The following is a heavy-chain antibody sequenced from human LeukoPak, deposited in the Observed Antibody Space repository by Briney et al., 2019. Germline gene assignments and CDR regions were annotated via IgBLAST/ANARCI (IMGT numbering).Heavy chain of an antibody. V-gene: IGHV3-30*02. J-gene: IGHJ4*02. CDR2: IRYDGSNK. CDR3: AKDLRQYQLLLSWFDY. Sequence: GGSLRLSCAASGFTFSSYGMHWVRQAPGKGLEWVAFIRYDGSNKYYADSVKGRFTISRDNSKNTLYLQMNSLRAEDTAVYYCAKDLRQYQLLLSWFDYWGQGTLVTVSS. CDR1: GFTFSSYG. D-gene: IGHD2-2*01.